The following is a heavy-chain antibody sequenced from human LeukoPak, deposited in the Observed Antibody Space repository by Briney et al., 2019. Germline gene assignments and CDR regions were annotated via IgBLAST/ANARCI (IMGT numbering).Heavy chain of an antibody. CDR1: GFSFSNSW. J-gene: IGHJ4*02. Sequence: GGSLRLSCAASGFSFSNSWMHWVRQAPGKGLVWVSRINSDGTTTYYPDSVKGRFTISRDNAKNTLFLQMNSLTPEDTALYYGASDPYLANFWTGYPPYWGQGTLVTVSS. CDR2: INSDGTTT. CDR3: ASDPYLANFWTGYPPY. D-gene: IGHD3/OR15-3a*01. V-gene: IGHV3-74*01.